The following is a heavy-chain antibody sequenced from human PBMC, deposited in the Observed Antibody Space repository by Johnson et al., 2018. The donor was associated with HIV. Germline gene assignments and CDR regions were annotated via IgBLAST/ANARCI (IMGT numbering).Heavy chain of an antibody. J-gene: IGHJ3*02. Sequence: VQLVESGGGLVKPGGSLRLSCAASGFSFNNAWMSWVRQAPGRGLEWVGRMQSEVGDGTTEYSAPVQGSFAISRDDSKHMLYLQMNSLKTENTAVYYCATGFGPAFEMWGQGTIVTVSS. CDR1: GFSFNNAW. D-gene: IGHD3-16*01. CDR3: ATGFGPAFEM. V-gene: IGHV3-15*01. CDR2: MQSEVGDGTT.